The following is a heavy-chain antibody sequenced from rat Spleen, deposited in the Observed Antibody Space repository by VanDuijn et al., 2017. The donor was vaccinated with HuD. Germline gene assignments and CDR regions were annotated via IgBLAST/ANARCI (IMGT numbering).Heavy chain of an antibody. D-gene: IGHD4-3*01. V-gene: IGHV5-29*01. J-gene: IGHJ2*01. CDR1: GFTFSRNW. CDR2: INPDGSST. Sequence: EVQLVESGGGLVQPGSPLKLSCAASGFTFSRNWLNWIRQAPGKGLEWVATINPDGSSTYYRDSVKGRFTISRDNAKSTLYLQMDSLRSEDTATYYCARHNSGYYFDYCGQGVMVTVSS. CDR3: ARHNSGYYFDY.